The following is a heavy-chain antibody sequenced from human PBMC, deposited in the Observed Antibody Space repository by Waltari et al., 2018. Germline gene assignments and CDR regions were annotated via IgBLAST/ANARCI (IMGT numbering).Heavy chain of an antibody. V-gene: IGHV3-7*01. J-gene: IGHJ6*02. D-gene: IGHD1-26*01. CDR1: GFSLSNHW. Sequence: EVQLVESGGGLVQPGGSLRLSCAASGFSLSNHWMNGVRQAPGKGLEWVATIKQEGSENLYGDSVKGRFTISRDTAKSSVFLQMNSLGAEDTAVYYCARDSGGMDVWGQGTTVTVSS. CDR3: ARDSGGMDV. CDR2: IKQEGSEN.